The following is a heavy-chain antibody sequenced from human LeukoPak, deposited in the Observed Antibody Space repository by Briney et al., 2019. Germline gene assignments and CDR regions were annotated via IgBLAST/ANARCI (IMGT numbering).Heavy chain of an antibody. CDR1: GGSISSGGYS. CDR2: IYHSGST. V-gene: IGHV4-30-2*03. CDR3: ARDKNDYVDY. Sequence: PSETLSLTCAVSGGSISSGGYSWSWIRQPPGKGLEWIGSIYHSGSTYYNPSLKSRVTISVDTSKNQFSLKLSSVTAADTAVYYCARDKNDYVDYWGQGTLVTVSS. J-gene: IGHJ4*02.